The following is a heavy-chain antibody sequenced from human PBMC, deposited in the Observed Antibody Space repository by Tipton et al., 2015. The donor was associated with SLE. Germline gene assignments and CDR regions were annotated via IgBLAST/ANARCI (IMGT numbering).Heavy chain of an antibody. J-gene: IGHJ5*02. CDR2: VYSSGST. CDR3: ASGGYYGSGSYYGGWFDP. V-gene: IGHV4-4*08. CDR1: GGSISTYY. D-gene: IGHD3-10*01. Sequence: TLSLTCTVSGGSISTYYWSWIRQPPGKGLEWIGYVYSSGSTNYNTSLQSRVTISVDTSKNQFSLHLRSMTAADTAVYYCASGGYYGSGSYYGGWFDPWGQGTLVTVSS.